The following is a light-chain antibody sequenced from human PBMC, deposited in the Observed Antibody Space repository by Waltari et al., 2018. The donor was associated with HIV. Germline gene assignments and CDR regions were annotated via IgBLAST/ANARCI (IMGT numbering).Light chain of an antibody. Sequence: EIVCKQSPATRSFSPGEIATLSCRASQSVGSYLGWYQQKPGQAPRLLIYDASNRATVIPARFSGSGSGTDFTLTISSLEPEDFAVYYCQQRSDWPPTFGQGTNVEIK. CDR2: DAS. CDR1: QSVGSY. V-gene: IGKV3-11*01. CDR3: QQRSDWPPT. J-gene: IGKJ1*01.